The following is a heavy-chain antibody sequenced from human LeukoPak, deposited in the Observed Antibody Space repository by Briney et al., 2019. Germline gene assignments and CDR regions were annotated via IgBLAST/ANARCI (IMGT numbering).Heavy chain of an antibody. J-gene: IGHJ4*02. CDR2: INHSGST. V-gene: IGHV4-34*01. CDR3: AREELWFGETINDY. CDR1: GVSFSGYY. Sequence: SETLSLTCAVYGVSFSGYYWSWIRQPPGKGLEWIGEINHSGSTNYNPALKSRVTITENTSKNQFSLKLSSVTAADTAVYYCAREELWFGETINDYWGQGTLVTVSS. D-gene: IGHD3-10*01.